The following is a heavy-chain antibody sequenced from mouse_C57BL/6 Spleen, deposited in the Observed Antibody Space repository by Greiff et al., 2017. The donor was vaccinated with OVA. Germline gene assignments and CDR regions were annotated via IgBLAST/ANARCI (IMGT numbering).Heavy chain of an antibody. J-gene: IGHJ1*03. CDR3: ARDYGSSLRYFDV. V-gene: IGHV5-17*01. CDR1: GFTFSDYG. Sequence: DVMLVESGGGLVKPGGSLKLSCAASGFTFSDYGMHWVRQAPEKGLEWVAYISSGSSTIYYADTVKGRFTISRDNAKNTLFLQMTSLRSEDTAMYYCARDYGSSLRYFDVWGTGTTVTVSS. CDR2: ISSGSSTI. D-gene: IGHD1-1*01.